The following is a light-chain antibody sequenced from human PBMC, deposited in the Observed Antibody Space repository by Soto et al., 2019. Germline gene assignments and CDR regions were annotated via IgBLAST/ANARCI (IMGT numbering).Light chain of an antibody. Sequence: EIVLTQSPGTLSLSPGETATLSCRASQTIGRNYLAWYQQKPGQAPRLLIFSTSTGATGIPERFSGGGSGTDFTLSISRLEPEDFAVYYCQQYASSPLLPFGGGTKVEIK. CDR1: QTIGRNY. V-gene: IGKV3-20*01. CDR2: STS. J-gene: IGKJ4*01. CDR3: QQYASSPLLP.